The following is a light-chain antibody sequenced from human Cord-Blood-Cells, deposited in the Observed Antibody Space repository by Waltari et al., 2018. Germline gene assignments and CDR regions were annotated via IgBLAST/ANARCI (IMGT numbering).Light chain of an antibody. J-gene: IGKJ2*03. CDR2: DAS. CDR1: QSVSSY. Sequence: IVFTPSPATLSLPPGERATLSCRASQSVSSYLAWYQQKPGQAPRLLIYDASNRATGIPARFSGGGSGTDFTLTISSLEPEDFAVYYCQQRSNWPPYSFGQGTKLEIK. CDR3: QQRSNWPPYS. V-gene: IGKV3-11*01.